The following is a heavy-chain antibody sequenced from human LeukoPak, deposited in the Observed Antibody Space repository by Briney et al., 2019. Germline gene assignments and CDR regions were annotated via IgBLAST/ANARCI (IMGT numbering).Heavy chain of an antibody. J-gene: IGHJ6*02. V-gene: IGHV1-2*04. CDR2: INPNSGGT. CDR1: GYTFTGYY. CDR3: AREGGSGSQGYYYYYGMDV. Sequence: ASVKVSCKASGYTFTGYYMHWVRQAPGQGLEWMGWINPNSGGTNYAQKLQGWVTMTRDTSISTAYMELSRLRSDDTAVYYCAREGGSGSQGYYYYYGMDVWSQGTTVTVSS. D-gene: IGHD3-10*01.